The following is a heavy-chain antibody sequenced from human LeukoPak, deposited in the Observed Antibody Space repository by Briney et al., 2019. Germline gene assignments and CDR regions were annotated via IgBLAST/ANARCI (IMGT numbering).Heavy chain of an antibody. V-gene: IGHV5-51*01. CDR1: GYSFTSYW. Sequence: GESLKISCKGSGYSFTSYWIGWVRQMPGKGLEWMGIIYPGDSDTRYSPSFQGQVTISADKSISTAYLQWSSLKASDTAMYYCARAKRGYDILTGYLPLRFDPWGQGTLVTVSS. CDR3: ARAKRGYDILTGYLPLRFDP. CDR2: IYPGDSDT. D-gene: IGHD3-9*01. J-gene: IGHJ5*02.